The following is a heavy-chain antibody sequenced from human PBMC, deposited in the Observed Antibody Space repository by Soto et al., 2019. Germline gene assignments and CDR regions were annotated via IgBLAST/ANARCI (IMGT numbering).Heavy chain of an antibody. CDR3: ASRMIGVDY. CDR2: ISGSGGST. V-gene: IGHV3-23*01. Sequence: EVQLLESGGGLVQPGGSLRLSCAASGFPLRIYAMSWVRQAPGKGLEWVSSISGSGGSTYYADSVKGRFTISRDNSKNTLYLQMNSLRAEDTAVYYCASRMIGVDYWGQGTLVTVSS. J-gene: IGHJ4*02. CDR1: GFPLRIYA. D-gene: IGHD3-22*01.